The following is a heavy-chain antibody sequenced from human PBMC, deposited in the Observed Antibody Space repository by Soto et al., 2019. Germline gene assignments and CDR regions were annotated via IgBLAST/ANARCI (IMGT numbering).Heavy chain of an antibody. CDR2: ISGSGGST. D-gene: IGHD3-3*01. V-gene: IGHV3-23*01. J-gene: IGHJ5*02. Sequence: GGSLRLSCAASGFTFSSYAMSWVRQAPGKGLEWVSAISGSGGSTYYADSVKGRFTISRDNSKNTLYLQMNSLRAEDTAVYYCAKAGEIRFLEWFPHSFDPWGQGTLVTLSS. CDR3: AKAGEIRFLEWFPHSFDP. CDR1: GFTFSSYA.